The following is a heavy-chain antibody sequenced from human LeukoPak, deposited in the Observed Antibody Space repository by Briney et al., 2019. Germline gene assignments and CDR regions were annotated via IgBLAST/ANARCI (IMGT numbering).Heavy chain of an antibody. J-gene: IGHJ4*02. D-gene: IGHD6-13*01. CDR3: AKQSAGSAAWYSLHYDF. CDR1: GFTVSSYA. CDR2: ISGSGGST. Sequence: PGGSLRLSCAASGFTVSSYAMSWVRQAPGKGLEWVSAISGSGGSTYYADSVKGRFTISRDNSKNTLYLQMNSLRAEDTAVYFCAKQSAGSAAWYSLHYDFWGQGTLVTVSS. V-gene: IGHV3-23*01.